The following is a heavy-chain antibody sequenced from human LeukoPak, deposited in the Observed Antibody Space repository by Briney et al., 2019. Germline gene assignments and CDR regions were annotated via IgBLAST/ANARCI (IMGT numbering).Heavy chain of an antibody. V-gene: IGHV3-21*04. D-gene: IGHD4-17*01. CDR1: GFTFSSYS. CDR2: ISSSSSYI. Sequence: GGSLRLSCAASGFTFSSYSMNWVRKAPGRGLEWVSSISSSSSYIYYADSVKGRFTISRDNVKNSLYLQMNSLRAEDTAVYYCAKEPGTTGWFDPWGQGTLVTVSS. J-gene: IGHJ5*02. CDR3: AKEPGTTGWFDP.